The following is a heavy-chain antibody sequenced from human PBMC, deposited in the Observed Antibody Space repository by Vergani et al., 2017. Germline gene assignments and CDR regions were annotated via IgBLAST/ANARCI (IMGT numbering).Heavy chain of an antibody. CDR1: GGSFSGYY. D-gene: IGHD6-19*01. J-gene: IGHJ4*02. Sequence: QVQLQQWGAGLLKPSETLSLTCAVYGGSFSGYYWSWLRQPPGQGLEWIGEINHSGSTNYNPSLNSRVTISVDTSKNQFSLKLSSVTAADTAVYYCASGGLLGVAVAGAGFDYWGQGTLVTVSS. CDR3: ASGGLLGVAVAGAGFDY. V-gene: IGHV4-34*01. CDR2: INHSGST.